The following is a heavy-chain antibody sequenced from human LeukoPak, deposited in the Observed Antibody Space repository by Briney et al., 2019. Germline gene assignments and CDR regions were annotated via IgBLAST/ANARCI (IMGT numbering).Heavy chain of an antibody. CDR1: GGSISSGGYS. D-gene: IGHD5-18*01. CDR3: ARMDTAMANPFDY. CDR2: IYYSGST. J-gene: IGHJ4*02. Sequence: PSETLSLTCAVSGGSISSGGYSWSWIRQPPGKGLEWIGYIYYSGSTYYNPSLKSRVTISVDTSKNQFSLKLSSVTAADTAVYYCARMDTAMANPFDYWGQGTLVTVSS. V-gene: IGHV4-30-4*07.